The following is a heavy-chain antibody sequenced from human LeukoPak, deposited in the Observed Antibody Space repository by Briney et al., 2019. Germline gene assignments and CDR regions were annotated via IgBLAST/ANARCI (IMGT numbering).Heavy chain of an antibody. CDR1: GFSFSTYW. Sequence: GGSLRLSCAASGFSFSTYWMHWVRQAPGKGLEWVSGINWNGGRSGYADSVKGRFTISRDNAQKSLYLQMNSLRAEDTALYYCARDSPYYYDSSGYYHLYFDYWGQGTLVTVSS. CDR2: INWNGGRS. J-gene: IGHJ4*02. D-gene: IGHD3-22*01. CDR3: ARDSPYYYDSSGYYHLYFDY. V-gene: IGHV3-20*04.